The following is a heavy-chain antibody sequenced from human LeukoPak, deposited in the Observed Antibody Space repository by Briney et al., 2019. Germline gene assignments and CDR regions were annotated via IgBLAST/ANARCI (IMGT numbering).Heavy chain of an antibody. CDR2: IYYSGST. V-gene: IGHV4-59*01. Sequence: SETLSLTCTVSGGPISSYYWSWIRQPPGKGLEWIGYIYYSGSTNYNPSLKSRVTISVDTSKNQFSLKLSSVTAADTAVYYCARYRAHGDYLPYFDYWGQGTLVTVSS. D-gene: IGHD4-17*01. CDR3: ARYRAHGDYLPYFDY. J-gene: IGHJ4*02. CDR1: GGPISSYY.